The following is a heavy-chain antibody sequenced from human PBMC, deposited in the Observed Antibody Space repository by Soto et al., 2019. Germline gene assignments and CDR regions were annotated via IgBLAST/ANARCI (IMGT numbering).Heavy chain of an antibody. CDR3: ARDRLTWGYSSSGGNCGMDV. D-gene: IGHD6-6*01. V-gene: IGHV6-1*01. CDR2: TYYRSKWYN. Sequence: SQTLSLTCAISGDSVSSNSAAWNWIRQSPSRGLEWLGRTYYRSKWYNDYAVSVKSRITINPDTSKNQFSLQLNSVTPEDTAVYYCARDRLTWGYSSSGGNCGMDVWGQGTTVTVSS. CDR1: GDSVSSNSAA. J-gene: IGHJ6*02.